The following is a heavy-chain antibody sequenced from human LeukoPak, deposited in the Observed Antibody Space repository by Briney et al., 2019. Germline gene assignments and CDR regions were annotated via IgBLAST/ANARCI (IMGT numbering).Heavy chain of an antibody. Sequence: PGGSLRLSCAASGFTFSSYAMHWVRQAPGKGLEWVAVISYDGSNKYYADSVKGRFTISRDNSKNTLYLQMNSLRAEDTAVYYCARDPSILLTTSPDYWGQGTLVTVSS. J-gene: IGHJ4*02. CDR1: GFTFSSYA. CDR2: ISYDGSNK. D-gene: IGHD4-11*01. CDR3: ARDPSILLTTSPDY. V-gene: IGHV3-30-3*01.